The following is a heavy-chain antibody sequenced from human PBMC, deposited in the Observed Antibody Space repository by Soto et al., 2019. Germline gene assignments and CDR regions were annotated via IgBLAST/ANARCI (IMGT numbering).Heavy chain of an antibody. Sequence: ASVKVSCKASGYTFTSYGISWVRQAPGQGLEWMGWISAYSGNTNYAQKLQGRVTMTTDTSTSTAYMELRSLRSDDTAVYYCARLTRLTSGDYRSHYYYHGMDVWGQGTTVTVS. CDR3: ARLTRLTSGDYRSHYYYHGMDV. CDR2: ISAYSGNT. V-gene: IGHV1-18*04. D-gene: IGHD4-17*01. CDR1: GYTFTSYG. J-gene: IGHJ6*02.